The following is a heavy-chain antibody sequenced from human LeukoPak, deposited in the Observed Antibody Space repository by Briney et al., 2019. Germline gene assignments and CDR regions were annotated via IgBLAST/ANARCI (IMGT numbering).Heavy chain of an antibody. Sequence: ASVKVSCKASGYTFGTYGISWVRQAPGQGLEWMGWISTYNGDTNYAQNLQDRVTMTTDTSTSTAYMELRSLRSDDTAVYYCARETSSRDDPWGQGTLVIVSS. D-gene: IGHD2-2*01. CDR2: ISTYNGDT. CDR1: GYTFGTYG. CDR3: ARETSSRDDP. V-gene: IGHV1-18*01. J-gene: IGHJ5*02.